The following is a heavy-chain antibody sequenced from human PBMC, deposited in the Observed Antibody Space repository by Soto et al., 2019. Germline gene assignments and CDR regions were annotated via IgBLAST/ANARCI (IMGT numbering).Heavy chain of an antibody. V-gene: IGHV1-2*02. CDR2: INPNSGGT. Sequence: ASVKVSCKASGYTFTCYYMHWVRQAPGHGLEWMGWINPNSGGTKYAQKFQDRVTMTRDTSISTAYMELRRLRSNDTDVYYCARDVSLGAVVSNWFDPWGQGTLVTVSS. D-gene: IGHD2-21*01. CDR3: ARDVSLGAVVSNWFDP. J-gene: IGHJ5*02. CDR1: GYTFTCYY.